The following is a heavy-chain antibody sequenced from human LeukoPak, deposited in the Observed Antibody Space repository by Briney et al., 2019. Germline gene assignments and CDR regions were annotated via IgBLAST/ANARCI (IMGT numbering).Heavy chain of an antibody. V-gene: IGHV3-74*01. Sequence: GGSLRLSCAAYKFTFGSFWMNWVRLVPGKGLLWVSRINPDASDTEYADSVKGRFTVSRDNARNTLYLEMRSLSVQDSGLYYCARVRNGYSSGLDVWGPGTWVTVSS. CDR3: ARVRNGYSSGLDV. J-gene: IGHJ6*02. CDR2: INPDASDT. D-gene: IGHD2-15*01. CDR1: KFTFGSFW.